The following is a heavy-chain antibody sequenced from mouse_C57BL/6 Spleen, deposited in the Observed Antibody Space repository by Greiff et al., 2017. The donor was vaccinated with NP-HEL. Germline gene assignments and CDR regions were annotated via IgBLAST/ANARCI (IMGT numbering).Heavy chain of an antibody. D-gene: IGHD2-1*01. CDR3: AALLDYAMDY. Sequence: EVKVVESGGGLVKPGGSLKLSCAASGFTFSDYGMHWVRQAPEKGLEWVAYISSGSSTIYYADTVKGRFTISRDNAKNTLFLQMTSLRSEDTAMYYCAALLDYAMDYWGQGTSVTVSS. V-gene: IGHV5-17*01. CDR1: GFTFSDYG. CDR2: ISSGSSTI. J-gene: IGHJ4*01.